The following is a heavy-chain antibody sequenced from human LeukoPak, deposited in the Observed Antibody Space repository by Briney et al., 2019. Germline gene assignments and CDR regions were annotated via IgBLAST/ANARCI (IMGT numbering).Heavy chain of an antibody. Sequence: PGGSLRPSCAASGFTFSNAWMSWVRQAPGKGLEWVGRIKSKTDGGTTDYAAPVKGRFTISRDDSKNTLYLQMNSLKTEDTAVYYCARGANYGDLYFDYWGQGTLVTVSS. CDR2: IKSKTDGGTT. J-gene: IGHJ4*02. V-gene: IGHV3-15*01. D-gene: IGHD4-17*01. CDR3: ARGANYGDLYFDY. CDR1: GFTFSNAW.